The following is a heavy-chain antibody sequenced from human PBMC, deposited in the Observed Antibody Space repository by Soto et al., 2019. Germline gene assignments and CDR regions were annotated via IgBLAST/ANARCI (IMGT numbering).Heavy chain of an antibody. D-gene: IGHD3-22*01. CDR1: GGSISSGGYY. CDR3: ARTSYDSSGTAADP. Sequence: QVQLQESGPGLVKPSQTLSLTCTVSGGSISSGGYYWSWICQHPGKGLEWIGYIYYSGSTYYNPSLKSRVTISVDTSTNQFSLKLSSVTAADTAVYYCARTSYDSSGTAADPWGQGTLVTVSS. CDR2: IYYSGST. V-gene: IGHV4-31*03. J-gene: IGHJ5*02.